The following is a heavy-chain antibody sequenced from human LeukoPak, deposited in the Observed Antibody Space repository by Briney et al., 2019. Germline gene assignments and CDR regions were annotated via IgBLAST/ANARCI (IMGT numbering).Heavy chain of an antibody. CDR3: AASDYYGSAVAFDI. Sequence: SETLSLTCTVSGGSISSGGYYWSWIRQHPGKGLEWIGYIYYSGSTYYNPSLKSRVTISVDTSKNQFSLKLSSVTAADTAVYYCAASDYYGSAVAFDIWGQGTMVTVSS. V-gene: IGHV4-31*03. CDR1: GGSISSGGYY. CDR2: IYYSGST. J-gene: IGHJ3*02. D-gene: IGHD3-10*01.